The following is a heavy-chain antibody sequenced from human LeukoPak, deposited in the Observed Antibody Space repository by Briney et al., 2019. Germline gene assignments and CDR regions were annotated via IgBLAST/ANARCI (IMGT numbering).Heavy chain of an antibody. CDR3: VKGRSVLSTVTTHYFDY. J-gene: IGHJ4*02. CDR1: GFTFSFYG. CDR2: ISSNGGST. Sequence: PGGSLRLSCSASGFTFSFYGMHWVRQAPGKGLVYVSAISSNGGSTYYADSVKGRFTISRANSKNTLYLHMSSQRAEDTAVYYCVKGRSVLSTVTTHYFDYWGQGSLVTVSS. V-gene: IGHV3-64D*09. D-gene: IGHD4-11*01.